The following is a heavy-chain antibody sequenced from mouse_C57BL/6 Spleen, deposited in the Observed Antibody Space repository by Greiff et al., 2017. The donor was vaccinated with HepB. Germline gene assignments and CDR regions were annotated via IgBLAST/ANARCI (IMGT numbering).Heavy chain of an antibody. D-gene: IGHD1-2*01. CDR3: TRSTTAVGRYFDV. Sequence: QVQLQQSGAELVRPGASVTLSCKASGYTFTDYEMHWVKQTPVHGLEWIGAIDPETGGTAYNQKFKGKAILTADKSSSTAYMELRSLTSEDSAVYYCTRSTTAVGRYFDVWGTGTTVTVSS. CDR2: IDPETGGT. CDR1: GYTFTDYE. V-gene: IGHV1-15*01. J-gene: IGHJ1*03.